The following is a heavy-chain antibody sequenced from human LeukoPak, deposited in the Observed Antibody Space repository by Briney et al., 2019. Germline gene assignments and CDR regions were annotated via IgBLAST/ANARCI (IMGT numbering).Heavy chain of an antibody. J-gene: IGHJ4*02. CDR3: ARDSPNYYDSSGYYTESPFDS. CDR2: IYTSGST. D-gene: IGHD3-22*01. Sequence: PSETLSLTCTVSGGSISSGSYYWTWIRQPAGKGLEWIGRIYTSGSTNYNPSLKSRVTISVDTSKNQFSLKLSSVTAADTAVYYCARDSPNYYDSSGYYTESPFDSWGQETLVTVSS. V-gene: IGHV4-61*02. CDR1: GGSISSGSYY.